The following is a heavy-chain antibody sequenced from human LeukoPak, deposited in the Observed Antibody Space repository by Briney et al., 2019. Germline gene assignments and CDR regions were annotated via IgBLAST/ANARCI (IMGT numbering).Heavy chain of an antibody. CDR1: GYTFTGYY. J-gene: IGHJ4*02. CDR2: INPNSGGT. Sequence: ASMKVSCKASGYTFTGYYMHWVRQAPGQGLEWMGRINPNSGGTNYAQKFQGRVTMTRDTSISTAYMELSRLRSDDTAVYYCARGVQWEPGTDYWGQGTLVTVSS. CDR3: ARGVQWEPGTDY. D-gene: IGHD1-26*01. V-gene: IGHV1-2*06.